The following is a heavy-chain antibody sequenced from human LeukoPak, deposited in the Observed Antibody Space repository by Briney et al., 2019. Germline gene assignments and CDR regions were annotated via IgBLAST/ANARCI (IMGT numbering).Heavy chain of an antibody. J-gene: IGHJ1*01. CDR2: TYYSGST. D-gene: IGHD6-13*01. Sequence: PSETLSLTCTVSGGSMSGYFWSWIRQPPGKGLEWIGYTYYSGSTNYNPSLKSRVTISVDTSKNQFSLKLSSVTAADTAVYYCARSITSSWYGDFQHWGQGTLVIVAS. CDR3: ARSITSSWYGDFQH. V-gene: IGHV4-59*01. CDR1: GGSMSGYF.